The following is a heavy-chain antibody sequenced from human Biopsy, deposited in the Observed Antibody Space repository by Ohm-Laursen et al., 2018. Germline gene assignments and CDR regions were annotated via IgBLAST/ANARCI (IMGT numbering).Heavy chain of an antibody. Sequence: GTLPLTCTVSGGSISSSTTYYWAWLRQPPGKGLEWIGSIYNTETTFYNPSLKSRVTISVDTSTNQFSLKVSSVTAADTALYFCARHPTGFWFDPWGHGTLVTVYS. CDR2: IYNTETT. J-gene: IGHJ5*02. V-gene: IGHV4-39*01. CDR1: GGSISSSTTYY. CDR3: ARHPTGFWFDP.